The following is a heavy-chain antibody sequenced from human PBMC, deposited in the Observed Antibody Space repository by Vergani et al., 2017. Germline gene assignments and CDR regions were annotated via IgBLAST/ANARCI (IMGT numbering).Heavy chain of an antibody. J-gene: IGHJ5*02. Sequence: QVQLQESGPGLVKPSETLSLTCTVSGGSISSYYWSWIRQPPGKGLEWIGYIYYSGSTNYNPSLKSRVTISVDTSKNQFSLKLSSVTAAYTAVYYCARFLLWFGDRGWFDPWGQGTLVTVSS. CDR2: IYYSGST. V-gene: IGHV4-59*01. CDR1: GGSISSYY. CDR3: ARFLLWFGDRGWFDP. D-gene: IGHD3-10*01.